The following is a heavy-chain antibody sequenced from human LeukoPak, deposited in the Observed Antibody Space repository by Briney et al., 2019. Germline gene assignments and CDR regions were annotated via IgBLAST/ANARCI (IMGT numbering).Heavy chain of an antibody. V-gene: IGHV1-2*02. CDR3: ARDTNGDGYNSYFDY. Sequence: ASVKVSCKASGYTFTGYYMHWVRQAPGQGLEWMGWINPNSGGTNYAQKFQGRVTMTRDTSISTAYMELSSLRSEDTAVYYCARDTNGDGYNSYFDYWGQGTLVTVSS. J-gene: IGHJ4*02. CDR2: INPNSGGT. D-gene: IGHD5-24*01. CDR1: GYTFTGYY.